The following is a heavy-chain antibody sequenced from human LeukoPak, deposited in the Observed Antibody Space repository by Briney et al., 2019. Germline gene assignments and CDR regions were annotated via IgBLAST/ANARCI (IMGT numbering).Heavy chain of an antibody. CDR3: AKDRSAYYYDSSGPKDY. CDR2: IWYDGSNK. Sequence: PGRSLRLSCAASGFPFSSYGMHWVRQAPGKGLEWVAVIWYDGSNKYYADSVKGRFTISRDNSKNTLYLQMNSLRAEDTAVYYCAKDRSAYYYDSSGPKDYWGQGTLVTVSS. D-gene: IGHD3-22*01. CDR1: GFPFSSYG. V-gene: IGHV3-33*06. J-gene: IGHJ4*02.